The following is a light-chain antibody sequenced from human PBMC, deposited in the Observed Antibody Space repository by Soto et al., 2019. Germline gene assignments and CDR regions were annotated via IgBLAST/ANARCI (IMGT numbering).Light chain of an antibody. V-gene: IGLV2-14*01. CDR1: SSDVGGYDY. J-gene: IGLJ1*01. CDR2: DVS. CDR3: SSYTGSSTLYV. Sequence: QSVLTQPASVSGSPGQSITISCTGTSSDVGGYDYVSWYQQHPGKAPTLVTYDVSNRPSGVSNRFSGSKSGNTASLTISGLQAEDEADYYCSSYTGSSTLYVFGTGTKVTVL.